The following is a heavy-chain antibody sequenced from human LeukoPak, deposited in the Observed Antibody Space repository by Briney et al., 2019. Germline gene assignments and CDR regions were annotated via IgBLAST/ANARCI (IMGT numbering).Heavy chain of an antibody. CDR1: GYTFTSYH. Sequence: ASVKVSCKASGYTFTSYHMHWVRQAPGQGLEWMGIINPSGGRTSNAQKFQGRVTMTRDTSTSTVYMELSSLRAEDTAVYYCARVFSSGYYYGMDVWGQGTTVTVSS. V-gene: IGHV1-46*01. CDR2: INPSGGRT. J-gene: IGHJ6*02. D-gene: IGHD3-22*01. CDR3: ARVFSSGYYYGMDV.